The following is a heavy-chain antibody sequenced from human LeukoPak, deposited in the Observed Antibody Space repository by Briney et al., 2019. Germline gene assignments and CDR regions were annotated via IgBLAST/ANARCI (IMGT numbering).Heavy chain of an antibody. D-gene: IGHD3-22*01. J-gene: IGHJ4*02. Sequence: ASVRVSCKASGYRFTGYDINWVRQATGRGLEWVGWMNPNSGNTGFAQKFQGRVTMTRSTSISTAYMELSSLSSEDTAVYFCALRLSYYGPSAYYPFDYWGQGTPVTVSS. CDR2: MNPNSGNT. V-gene: IGHV1-8*01. CDR3: ALRLSYYGPSAYYPFDY. CDR1: GYRFTGYD.